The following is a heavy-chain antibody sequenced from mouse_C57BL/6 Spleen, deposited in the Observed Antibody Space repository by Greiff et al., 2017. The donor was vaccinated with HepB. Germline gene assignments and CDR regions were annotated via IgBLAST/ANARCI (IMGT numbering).Heavy chain of an antibody. CDR2: ISDGGSYT. CDR3: ARAYYDYDGFAY. J-gene: IGHJ3*01. D-gene: IGHD2-4*01. Sequence: DVKLVESGGGLVKPGGSLKLSCAASGFTFSSYAMSWVRQTPEKRLEWVATISDGGSYTYYPDNVKGRFTISRDNAKNNLYLQMSHLKSEDTAMYYCARAYYDYDGFAYWGQGTLVTVSA. CDR1: GFTFSSYA. V-gene: IGHV5-4*03.